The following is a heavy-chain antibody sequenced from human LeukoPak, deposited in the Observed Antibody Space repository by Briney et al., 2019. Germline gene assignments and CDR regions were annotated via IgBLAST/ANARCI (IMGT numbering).Heavy chain of an antibody. CDR2: MSYDGNKK. D-gene: IGHD3-10*01. CDR3: ARDGNSALRGVNFDF. V-gene: IGHV3-30-3*01. J-gene: IGHJ4*02. Sequence: PGGSLRLSCVASGFIFSSHAIHWVRQAPGKGLEWVADMSYDGNKKYYSDSVKGRFTISRDNSKNTLYLQMNSLITEDTAVYFCARDGNSALRGVNFDFWGQGTLVTVSS. CDR1: GFIFSSHA.